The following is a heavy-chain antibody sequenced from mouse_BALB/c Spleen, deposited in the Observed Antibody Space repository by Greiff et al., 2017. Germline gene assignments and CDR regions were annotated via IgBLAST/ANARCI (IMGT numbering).Heavy chain of an antibody. CDR3: ARNKGNYRGAMDY. Sequence: VQVVESGPGLVQPSQSLSITCTVSGFSFTSYGVHWVRQSLGKGLVWLGVIWSGGSTDYNAAFISRLSISKDNSKSQVFLKMNSLQANDTAIYCWARNKGNYRGAMDYWGQGTSVTVSA. J-gene: IGHJ4*01. CDR1: GFSFTSYG. D-gene: IGHD2-14*01. V-gene: IGHV2-2*02. CDR2: IWSGGST.